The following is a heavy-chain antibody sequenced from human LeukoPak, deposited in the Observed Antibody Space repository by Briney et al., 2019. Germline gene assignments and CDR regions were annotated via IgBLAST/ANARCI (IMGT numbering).Heavy chain of an antibody. V-gene: IGHV3-53*01. CDR2: IYSGGST. CDR3: ARGGSYLSAFDM. CDR1: GFTVSSNY. J-gene: IGHJ3*02. Sequence: PGGSLRLSCAPSGFTVSSNYMSWVRQAPGEGLEWVSIIYSGGSTFYADSVKGRFTLSRDNSKNTLYLQMNSLSAEDTAVYYCARGGSYLSAFDMWGQGTMVTVFS. D-gene: IGHD1-26*01.